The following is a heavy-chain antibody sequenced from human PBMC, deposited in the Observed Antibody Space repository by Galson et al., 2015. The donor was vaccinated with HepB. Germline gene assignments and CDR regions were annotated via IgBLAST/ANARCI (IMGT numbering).Heavy chain of an antibody. Sequence: VKVSCKASGYTFTNYGISWVRQAPGQGLEWLGWVSAYNLNTKYAQNLQGRVTMTTDTSTSTAYMELRSLRSDDTAVHYCARDRYDFWSGYYLDVWGQGTMVTVSS. CDR1: GYTFTNYG. CDR2: VSAYNLNT. D-gene: IGHD3-3*01. V-gene: IGHV1-18*01. J-gene: IGHJ3*01. CDR3: ARDRYDFWSGYYLDV.